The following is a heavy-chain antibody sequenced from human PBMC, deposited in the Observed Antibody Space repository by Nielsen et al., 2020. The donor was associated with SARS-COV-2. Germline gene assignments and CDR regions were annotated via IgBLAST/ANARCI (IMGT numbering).Heavy chain of an antibody. Sequence: SETLSLTCTVSGGSMTRRNYYWGWIRQPPGKGLEWIGSISYTGSTYNNPSLKSRVTISIDMSKNQFSLKLSSVTAADTAVYYCARVGIGTFDYWGQGTLVTVSS. D-gene: IGHD1-26*01. CDR2: ISYTGST. J-gene: IGHJ4*02. CDR3: ARVGIGTFDY. V-gene: IGHV4-39*07. CDR1: GGSMTRRNYY.